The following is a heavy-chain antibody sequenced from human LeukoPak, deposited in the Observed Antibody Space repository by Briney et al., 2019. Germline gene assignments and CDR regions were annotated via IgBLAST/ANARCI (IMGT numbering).Heavy chain of an antibody. CDR3: GRFLGYCSGGDCHWYVDF. CDR1: GDSVNSGYY. D-gene: IGHD2-15*01. J-gene: IGHJ2*01. CDR2: LYHTVST. V-gene: IGHV4-38-2*02. Sequence: SETLSLTCSVSGDSVNSGYYWGWLRQFPGKGLEWIGSLYHTVSTYANPSLKSRVTLSADMPNNRFSLTLNSVTAADTAVYYCGRFLGYCSGGDCHWYVDFWGRGTLVTVSS.